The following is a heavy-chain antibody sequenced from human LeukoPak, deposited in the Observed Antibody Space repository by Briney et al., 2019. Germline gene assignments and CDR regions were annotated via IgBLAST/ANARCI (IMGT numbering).Heavy chain of an antibody. CDR1: GGSISSNSYY. CDR3: ARQFEWGNYLGYFDY. V-gene: IGHV4-39*01. Sequence: SETLSLTCTVSGGSISSNSYYWGWIRQPPGKGLEWIGTIYYSGSTYYNPSLKSRVTISVDTSKNQFSLRLSSVTAADTAVYYCARQFEWGNYLGYFDYWGQETLVTVSS. D-gene: IGHD1-7*01. CDR2: IYYSGST. J-gene: IGHJ4*02.